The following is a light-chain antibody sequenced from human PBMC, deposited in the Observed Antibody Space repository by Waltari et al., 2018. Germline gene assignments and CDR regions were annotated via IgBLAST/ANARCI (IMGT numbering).Light chain of an antibody. Sequence: QSALTQPPSASGSPGQSVTLSCTGTSSAVGGYNYVSWYQQHPGKAPKLMIYEVSKRPSGVPDRFSGSKSGNTASLTVSGLQAEDEADYYCSSYAGSNKVVFGGGTKLTVL. V-gene: IGLV2-8*01. CDR1: SSAVGGYNY. J-gene: IGLJ2*01. CDR3: SSYAGSNKVV. CDR2: EVS.